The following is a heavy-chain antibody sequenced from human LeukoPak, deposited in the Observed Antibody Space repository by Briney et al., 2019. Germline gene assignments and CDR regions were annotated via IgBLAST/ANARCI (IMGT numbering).Heavy chain of an antibody. CDR2: ISGNGGST. Sequence: GGSLRLSCAASGFTFTSYAMSWVRQAPGRGLEWVSSISGNGGSTYYANSVKGRFTISRDNSKDTLYLQMHSLWGEDTAVYFCAKDRDYDFWSGYYWDNWGQGALVTVSS. V-gene: IGHV3-23*01. D-gene: IGHD3-3*01. CDR3: AKDRDYDFWSGYYWDN. J-gene: IGHJ4*02. CDR1: GFTFTSYA.